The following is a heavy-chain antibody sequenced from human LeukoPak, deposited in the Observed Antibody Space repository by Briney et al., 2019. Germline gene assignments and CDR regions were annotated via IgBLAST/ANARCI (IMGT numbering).Heavy chain of an antibody. CDR2: IKQDGSEK. D-gene: IGHD7-27*01. V-gene: IGHV3-7*03. CDR1: GFTFSSYW. CDR3: ARSPGVPDAFDI. J-gene: IGHJ3*02. Sequence: GGSLRLSCAASGFTFSSYWMSWVRQPPGKGLEWVAKIKQDGSEKYYVDSVKGRFTISRDTSKNTLYLQMNSLRAEDTAVYYCARSPGVPDAFDIWGQGTMVTVSS.